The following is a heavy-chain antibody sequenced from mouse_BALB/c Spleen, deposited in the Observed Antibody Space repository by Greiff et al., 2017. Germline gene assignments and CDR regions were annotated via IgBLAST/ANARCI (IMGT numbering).Heavy chain of an antibody. V-gene: IGHV1-7*01. CDR1: AYTFTSYW. J-gene: IGHJ3*01. Sequence: QVQLQQSGAELAKPGASVKMSCKASAYTFTSYWMHWVKQRPGQGLEWIGYINPSTGYTEYNQKFKDKATLTADKSSSTAYMQLSSLTSEDSAVYYCARSYYYDRGFAYWGQGTLVTVSA. CDR3: ARSYYYDRGFAY. CDR2: INPSTGYT. D-gene: IGHD1-1*01.